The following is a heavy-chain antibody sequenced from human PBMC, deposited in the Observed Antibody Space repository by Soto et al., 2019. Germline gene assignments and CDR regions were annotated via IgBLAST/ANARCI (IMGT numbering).Heavy chain of an antibody. Sequence: QVQLVQSGAEVKKPGTSVKVSCKASGYTFTSNGISWVRQAPGQGLEWMGWISTYNGNTNYAQKLQGRVTMTRDTATSIAYMELRDLRSDDTAGYYCARDGYGDYGYWGQGSLVTVSS. D-gene: IGHD4-17*01. CDR2: ISTYNGNT. CDR1: GYTFTSNG. V-gene: IGHV1-18*01. J-gene: IGHJ4*02. CDR3: ARDGYGDYGY.